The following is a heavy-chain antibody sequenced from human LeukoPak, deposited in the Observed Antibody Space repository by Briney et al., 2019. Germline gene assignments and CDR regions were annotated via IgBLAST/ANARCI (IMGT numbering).Heavy chain of an antibody. J-gene: IGHJ3*01. CDR2: INTDGSST. CDR1: GFTFSSYW. D-gene: IGHD3-10*01. Sequence: GGSLRLSCAASGFTFSSYWMHWVRQAPGKGLVWVSRINTDGSSTSYADSVKGRFTISRDNAKNTLYLQMNSLRADDTALYYCARVLTLWYGALDFWGQGRMVSVFS. CDR3: ARVLTLWYGALDF. V-gene: IGHV3-74*01.